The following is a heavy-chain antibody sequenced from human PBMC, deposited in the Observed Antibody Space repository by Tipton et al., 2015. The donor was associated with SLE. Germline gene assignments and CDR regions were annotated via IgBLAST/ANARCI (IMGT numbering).Heavy chain of an antibody. V-gene: IGHV3-33*06. D-gene: IGHD3-22*01. CDR3: AKGGGDDSSDYMHY. Sequence: SLRLSCAASGFTFNSYYMHWVRQAPGKGLEWVAVIWYDGSYKYYGDSVKGRFTISRDNSKNTLYLQMNSLRDEDTAVYYCAKGGGDDSSDYMHYWGRGALVTVSP. CDR2: IWYDGSYK. J-gene: IGHJ4*02. CDR1: GFTFNSYY.